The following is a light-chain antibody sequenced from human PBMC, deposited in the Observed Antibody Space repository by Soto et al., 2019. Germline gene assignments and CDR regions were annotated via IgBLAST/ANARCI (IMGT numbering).Light chain of an antibody. J-gene: IGLJ3*02. V-gene: IGLV2-14*01. CDR3: SSYTRSSPPGV. CDR2: DVS. CDR1: SSDVGGYNY. Sequence: QSALTHPASVSGSPGQSITISCTGTSSDVGGYNYVSWYQQHPGKAPKLMTYDVSNRPSGVSNRLSGSKSGNTAALTISGPQAEDEADYWCSSYTRSSPPGVFGGGIKLTVL.